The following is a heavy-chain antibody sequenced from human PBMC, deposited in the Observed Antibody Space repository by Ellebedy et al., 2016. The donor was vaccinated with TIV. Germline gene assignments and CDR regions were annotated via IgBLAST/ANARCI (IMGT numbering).Heavy chain of an antibody. D-gene: IGHD3-16*01. V-gene: IGHV3-23*01. CDR3: AKELHMWGTIMIDC. J-gene: IGHJ4*02. CDR2: ISGSGDKT. CDR1: GITFSSHA. Sequence: GESLKISCAASGITFSSHAISWVRQTPGKGLEWVSAISGSGDKTYYTDSVKGRFTISSDNSQNTLYLQMNSLRAEDTAVYDCAKELHMWGTIMIDCWGPGTLVTVSS.